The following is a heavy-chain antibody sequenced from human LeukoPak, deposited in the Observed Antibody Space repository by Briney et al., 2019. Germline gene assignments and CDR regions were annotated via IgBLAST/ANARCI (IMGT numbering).Heavy chain of an antibody. J-gene: IGHJ6*03. D-gene: IGHD2-21*02. Sequence: SETLSLTCTVSGGSISSSSYYWGWIRQPPGKGLEWIGSIYYSGSTYYNPSLKSRVTISVDTSKNQFSLKLSSVTAADTAVYYCARSNRPDCCVKGYYYYYMDVWGKGTTVTISS. V-gene: IGHV4-39*01. CDR1: GGSISSSSYY. CDR3: ARSNRPDCCVKGYYYYYMDV. CDR2: IYYSGST.